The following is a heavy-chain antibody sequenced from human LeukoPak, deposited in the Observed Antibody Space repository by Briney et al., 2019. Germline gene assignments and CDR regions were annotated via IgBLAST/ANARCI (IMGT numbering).Heavy chain of an antibody. V-gene: IGHV1-2*02. CDR2: INPNSGGT. J-gene: IGHJ4*02. CDR3: ATGYSPLYYFDY. CDR1: GYTFTGYY. D-gene: IGHD6-13*01. Sequence: ASFEDRWKASGYTFTGYYMHWVGQAPGQRLEWMGWINPNSGGTNYAQKFHGRVTMTRDTSISTAYMELRRRRSDDTAVYYCATGYSPLYYFDYWGQGTLVTVSS.